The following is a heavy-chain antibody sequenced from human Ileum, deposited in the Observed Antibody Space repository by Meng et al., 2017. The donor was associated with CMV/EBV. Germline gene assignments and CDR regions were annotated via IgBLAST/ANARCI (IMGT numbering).Heavy chain of an antibody. J-gene: IGHJ4*02. D-gene: IGHD2-2*02. CDR2: VYRQSRAK. CDR3: AKDTTPDSRYNFDC. CDR1: GFAFSDYS. Sequence: GESLKISCSASGFAFSDYSMNWVRQAPGGGLEWLSIVYRQSRAKYYAESVKGRFTISRDDSTSTLYLQMNSLRADDTATYYCAKDTTPDSRYNFDCWGQGTLVTVSS. V-gene: IGHV3-23*03.